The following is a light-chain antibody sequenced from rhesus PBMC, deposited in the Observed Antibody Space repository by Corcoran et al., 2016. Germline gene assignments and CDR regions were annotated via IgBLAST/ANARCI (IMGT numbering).Light chain of an antibody. Sequence: DIQMTQSPSSLSASVGDRVTITCRASQGITNDLAWYQQKPGETPKLLIYEAFSLQRGIPSRFSGSGSGTDFTLTISSLQSEDFATYYCQHYYSTPYSFGQGTKVEIK. CDR1: QGITND. V-gene: IGKV1-25*01. CDR3: QHYYSTPYS. CDR2: EAF. J-gene: IGKJ2*01.